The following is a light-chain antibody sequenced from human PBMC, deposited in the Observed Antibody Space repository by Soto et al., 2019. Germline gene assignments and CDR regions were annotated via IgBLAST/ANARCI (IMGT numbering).Light chain of an antibody. J-gene: IGLJ3*02. V-gene: IGLV4-69*01. CDR3: QTWASGIRV. CDR2: LNSGGSH. CDR1: TGHSRYV. Sequence: QPVLTQSPSASASLGASVKLTCTLTTGHSRYVIAWHQQQPEKGPRYLMKLNSGGSHIKGDGIPDRFSGSSSGAERYLTISSLQSEDEADYYCQTWASGIRVFPGGPKLTVL.